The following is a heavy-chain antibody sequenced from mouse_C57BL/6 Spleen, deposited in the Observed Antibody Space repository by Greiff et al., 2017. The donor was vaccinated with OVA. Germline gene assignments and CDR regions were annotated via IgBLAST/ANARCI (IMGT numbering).Heavy chain of an antibody. CDR1: GYTFTSYW. D-gene: IGHD2-5*01. Sequence: EVQLQQSGTVLARPGASVKMSCKTSGYTFTSYWMHWVKQRPGQGLEWIGAIYPGNSDTSYNQKFKGKAKLTAVTSASTAYMELSSLTNEDSAVYYCTRSNYSNPWFAYWGQGTLVTVSA. CDR3: TRSNYSNPWFAY. V-gene: IGHV1-5*01. J-gene: IGHJ3*01. CDR2: IYPGNSDT.